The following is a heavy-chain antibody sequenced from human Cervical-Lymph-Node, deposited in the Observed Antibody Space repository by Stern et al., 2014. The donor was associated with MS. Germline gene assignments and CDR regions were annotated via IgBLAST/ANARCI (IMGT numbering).Heavy chain of an antibody. Sequence: QLVQSGAEVKKPGSSGKVSCKASGGTFSSYAISWVRQDPGQGLEWLGGIIPIFGTANYAQKFQGRVTITADESTSTAYMELSSLRSEDTAVYYCASERDSSGWSPFYYWGQGTLVTVSS. D-gene: IGHD6-19*01. CDR2: IIPIFGTA. CDR3: ASERDSSGWSPFYY. V-gene: IGHV1-69*01. J-gene: IGHJ4*02. CDR1: GGTFSSYA.